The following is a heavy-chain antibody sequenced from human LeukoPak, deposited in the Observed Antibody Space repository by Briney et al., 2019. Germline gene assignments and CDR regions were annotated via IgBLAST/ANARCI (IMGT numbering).Heavy chain of an antibody. CDR1: GFTFSTYW. J-gene: IGHJ6*02. CDR2: IKEDGSAT. CDR3: VKGGMDV. V-gene: IGHV3-7*02. Sequence: GGSLRLSCAASGFTFSTYWMTWVRQAPGKGPEWVANIKEDGSATYYVDSVKGRFTISRDNAKNTVYLQMNSLRAEDTAVYYCVKGGMDVWGQGTTVTVS.